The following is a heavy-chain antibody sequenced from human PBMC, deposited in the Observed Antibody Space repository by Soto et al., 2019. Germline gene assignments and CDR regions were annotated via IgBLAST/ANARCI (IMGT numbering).Heavy chain of an antibody. J-gene: IGHJ4*02. V-gene: IGHV3-23*01. CDR1: GFTFSRYA. D-gene: IGHD2-8*01. CDR2: ISGSGGST. CDR3: ANVKEKMVYAQLYFDY. Sequence: SGFTFSRYAMSWVRQAPGKGLEWVSAISGSGGSTYYADSVKGRFTISRDNSKNTLYLQMNSLRAEDTAVYYCANVKEKMVYAQLYFDYWGQGTLVTVSS.